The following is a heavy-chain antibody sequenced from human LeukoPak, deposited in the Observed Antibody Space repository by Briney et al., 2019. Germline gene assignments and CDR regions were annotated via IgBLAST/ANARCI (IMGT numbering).Heavy chain of an antibody. J-gene: IGHJ4*02. Sequence: GGSLRLSCAASGFTFSSYSMSWGRQAPGKGGGWGSSISSSSSYIYYADSVKGRFTISRDNAKNSLYLQMNSLRAEDTAVYYCAREADYSSPPYFDYWGQGTLVTVSS. CDR2: ISSSSSYI. D-gene: IGHD6-13*01. V-gene: IGHV3-21*01. CDR3: AREADYSSPPYFDY. CDR1: GFTFSSYS.